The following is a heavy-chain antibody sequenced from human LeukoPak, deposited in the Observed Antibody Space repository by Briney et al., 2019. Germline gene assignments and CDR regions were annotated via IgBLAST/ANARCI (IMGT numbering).Heavy chain of an antibody. CDR3: ARQLHHVGYFDL. V-gene: IGHV4-59*10. CDR1: GGSFSGYY. D-gene: IGHD1-7*01. Sequence: SETLSLTCAVYGGSFSGYYWSWIRQPAGKGLEWIGRIYTSGSTNYNPSLKSRVTISVDTSKNQFSLKLSSVTAADTAVYYCARQLHHVGYFDLWGRGTLVTVSS. J-gene: IGHJ2*01. CDR2: IYTSGST.